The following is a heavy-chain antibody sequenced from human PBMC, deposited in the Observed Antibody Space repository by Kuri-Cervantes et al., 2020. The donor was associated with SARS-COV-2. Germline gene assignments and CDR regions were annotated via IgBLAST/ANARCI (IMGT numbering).Heavy chain of an antibody. CDR3: ARGPGYNGYYYMDV. V-gene: IGHV4-34*01. J-gene: IGHJ6*03. Sequence: GSLRLSCAVYGGSFNTYYWAWIRQPPGKGLERIGVITHRGDTIYNMSLKSRVTISVDTSKKQFSLDLRSVTAADTAIYYCARGPGYNGYYYMDVWGNGTTVTVSS. D-gene: IGHD5-24*01. CDR2: ITHRGDT. CDR1: GGSFNTYY.